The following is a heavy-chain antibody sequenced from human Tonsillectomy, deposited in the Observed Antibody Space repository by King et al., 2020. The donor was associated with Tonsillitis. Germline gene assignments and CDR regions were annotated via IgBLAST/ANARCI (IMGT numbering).Heavy chain of an antibody. V-gene: IGHV4-39*01. CDR1: GGSISGSSYY. J-gene: IGHJ5*02. Sequence: MQLQESGPGLVKPSETLSLTCTVSGGSISGSSYYWGWIRQPPGKGLEWIGSIYYSGSIYHNPSLKSRVTISVDTSKNRFSLKLSSVTAADTAVYYCATQTLSGHTTGRLNWFDPWGQGTLVTVSS. D-gene: IGHD1-1*01. CDR2: IYYSGSI. CDR3: ATQTLSGHTTGRLNWFDP.